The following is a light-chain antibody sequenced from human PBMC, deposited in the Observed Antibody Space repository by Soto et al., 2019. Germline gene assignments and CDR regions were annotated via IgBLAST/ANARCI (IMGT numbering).Light chain of an antibody. CDR1: QSLSSN. CDR2: GAS. Sequence: EIVMTQSPATLSVSPGERATLSCRASQSLSSNLAWYQQKPGQAPRLLIYGASTRATGIPARFSGSGSGTEFTLTISSLQSEDFAVYYCQQYKNWPPMYTFGQGNKLEIK. J-gene: IGKJ2*01. V-gene: IGKV3-15*01. CDR3: QQYKNWPPMYT.